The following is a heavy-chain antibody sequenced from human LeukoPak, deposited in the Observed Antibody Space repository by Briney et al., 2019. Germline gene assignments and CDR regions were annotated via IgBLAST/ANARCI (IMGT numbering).Heavy chain of an antibody. CDR3: ARVPYGGYVADY. CDR2: INPNTGGT. CDR1: GYTFTGYY. D-gene: IGHD4-17*01. Sequence: ASVKVSCKASGYTFTGYYMHWVRQAPGQGLEWMGWINPNTGGTNYAQKFQGRVTMTRDTSISTAYMELSRLRSDDTAVYYCARVPYGGYVADYWGQGTLVIVSS. J-gene: IGHJ4*02. V-gene: IGHV1-2*02.